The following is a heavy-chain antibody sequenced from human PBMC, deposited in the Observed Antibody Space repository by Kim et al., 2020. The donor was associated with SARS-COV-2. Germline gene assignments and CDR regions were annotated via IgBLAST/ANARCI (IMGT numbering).Heavy chain of an antibody. Sequence: ASVKVSCKASGYTFTSYYMHWVRQAPGQGLEWMGIINPSGGSTSYAQKFQGRVTMTRDTSTSTVYMELSSLRSEDTAVYYCARGGYSSSWYYYGMDVWGQGTTVTVSS. CDR3: ARGGYSSSWYYYGMDV. CDR1: GYTFTSYY. D-gene: IGHD6-13*01. J-gene: IGHJ6*02. CDR2: INPSGGST. V-gene: IGHV1-46*01.